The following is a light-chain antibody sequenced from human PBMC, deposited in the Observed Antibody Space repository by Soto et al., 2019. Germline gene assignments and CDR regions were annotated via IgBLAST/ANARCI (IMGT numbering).Light chain of an antibody. CDR3: QQYGRSLT. CDR1: QTVSSIY. J-gene: IGKJ4*01. Sequence: EIVLTQSPGTLSLSPGERATLSCRASQTVSSIYLAWYQQKPGQAPRLLVYGASSRATGIPDRFSASGSGTGFTLTISRLEPEDFAGYYCQQYGRSLTFGGGTKVEIK. CDR2: GAS. V-gene: IGKV3-20*01.